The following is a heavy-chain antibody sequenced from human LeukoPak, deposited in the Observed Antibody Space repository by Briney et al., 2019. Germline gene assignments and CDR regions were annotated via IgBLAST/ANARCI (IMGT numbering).Heavy chain of an antibody. Sequence: ASVKVSCKASGYTFTSYDINWVRQATGQGLEWMGWMNPNSGNTGYAQKFQGRVTMTRNTSISTAYMELSSLRSEDTAVYYCARTGGYSYGYAGWFDPWAREPWSPSPQ. CDR1: GYTFTSYD. CDR3: ARTGGYSYGYAGWFDP. CDR2: MNPNSGNT. J-gene: IGHJ5*02. V-gene: IGHV1-8*01. D-gene: IGHD5-18*01.